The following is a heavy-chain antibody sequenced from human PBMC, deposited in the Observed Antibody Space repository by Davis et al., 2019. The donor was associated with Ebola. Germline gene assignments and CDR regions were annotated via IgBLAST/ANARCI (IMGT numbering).Heavy chain of an antibody. D-gene: IGHD1-14*01. Sequence: GESLKISCAASGFTFSDYYMSWIRQAPGKGLEWVSYISSSSSYTNYADSVKGRFTISRDNAKNSLYLQMNSLRAEDTAVYYCATGGTRWFDPWGQGTLVTVSS. J-gene: IGHJ5*02. CDR1: GFTFSDYY. CDR2: ISSSSSYT. CDR3: ATGGTRWFDP. V-gene: IGHV3-11*06.